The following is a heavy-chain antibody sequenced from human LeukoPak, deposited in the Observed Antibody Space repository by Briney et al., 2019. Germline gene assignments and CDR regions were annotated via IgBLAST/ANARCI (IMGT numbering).Heavy chain of an antibody. CDR2: INSDGSST. V-gene: IGHV3-74*01. D-gene: IGHD3-3*01. CDR3: AKTSLSDPSGHYYYMDV. CDR1: GFTFSSYW. J-gene: IGHJ6*03. Sequence: GGSLRLSCAASGFTFSSYWMHWVRQAPGKGLVWVSRINSDGSSTSYAGSVKGRFTISRDNSQNTVSLQLNNLRIEDTALYYCAKTSLSDPSGHYYYMDVWGKGTTVTVSS.